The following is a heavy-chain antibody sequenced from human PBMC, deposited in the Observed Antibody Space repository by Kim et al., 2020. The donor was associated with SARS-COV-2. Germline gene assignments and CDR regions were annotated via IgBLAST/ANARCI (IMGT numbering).Heavy chain of an antibody. Sequence: VKGRFTNSRDNSKNTLYLQMNSLRAEDTAVYYCARYNRIGGWYGRYAFDIWGQGTLVTVSS. D-gene: IGHD6-19*01. V-gene: IGHV3-30*07. J-gene: IGHJ3*02. CDR3: ARYNRIGGWYGRYAFDI.